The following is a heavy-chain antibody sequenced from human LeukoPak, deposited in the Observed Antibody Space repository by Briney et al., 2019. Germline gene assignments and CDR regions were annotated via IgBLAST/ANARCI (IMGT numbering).Heavy chain of an antibody. Sequence: PGASLRLSCAASGFTFRSYAMRWVRQAPGKGLEWVSGISGSGGSTYYADSVKAPFTISRDNSKNTLYLQMNSLRAEDTAVYYCAKGSTKGDSYGYGYWSQGTLVTVSS. J-gene: IGHJ4*02. V-gene: IGHV3-23*01. D-gene: IGHD5-18*01. CDR3: AKGSTKGDSYGYGY. CDR1: GFTFRSYA. CDR2: ISGSGGST.